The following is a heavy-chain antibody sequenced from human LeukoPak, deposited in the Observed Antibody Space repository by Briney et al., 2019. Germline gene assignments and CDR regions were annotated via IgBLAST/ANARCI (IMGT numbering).Heavy chain of an antibody. CDR1: GYTFTGYY. Sequence: GTSVKVSCKASGYTFTGYYMHWVRQAPGQGLEWMGIINPSGGSRSYAQKFQGRVTMTRDTSTSTVYMELSSLRSEDTAVYYCARGSIVGAKTLGFGAFDIWGQGTMVTVSS. D-gene: IGHD1-26*01. V-gene: IGHV1-46*01. J-gene: IGHJ3*02. CDR2: INPSGGSR. CDR3: ARGSIVGAKTLGFGAFDI.